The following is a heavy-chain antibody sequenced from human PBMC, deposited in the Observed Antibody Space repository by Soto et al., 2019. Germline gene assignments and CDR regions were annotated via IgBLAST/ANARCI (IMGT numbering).Heavy chain of an antibody. Sequence: ASVKVSCKASGYTFTSYGISWVRQAPGQGLEWMGWISAYNGNTNYAQKLQGRVTMTTDTSTSTAYMELRSLRSDDTAVYYCARGRNLDYSSSSPSFDYWGQGTLVTVSS. CDR1: GYTFTSYG. V-gene: IGHV1-18*01. D-gene: IGHD6-6*01. J-gene: IGHJ4*02. CDR2: ISAYNGNT. CDR3: ARGRNLDYSSSSPSFDY.